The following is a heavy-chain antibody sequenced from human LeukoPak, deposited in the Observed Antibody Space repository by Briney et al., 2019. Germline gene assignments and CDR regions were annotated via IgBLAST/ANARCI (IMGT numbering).Heavy chain of an antibody. V-gene: IGHV3-23*01. D-gene: IGHD2-2*01. J-gene: IGHJ4*02. CDR1: GFTFNNYA. CDR2: ISGSGDST. CDR3: ATSSTFYYYFDY. Sequence: GGSLRLSCAASGFTFNNYAMSWVRQAPGKGLEWVSTISGSGDSTDYADSLKGRFTISRDNSKNTLYLQMNSLRADDTAVYYCATSSTFYYYFDYWGQGTLVTVSS.